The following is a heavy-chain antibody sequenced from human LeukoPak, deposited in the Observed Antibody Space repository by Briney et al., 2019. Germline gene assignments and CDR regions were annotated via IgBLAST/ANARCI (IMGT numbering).Heavy chain of an antibody. CDR3: AKDGGISSSRYYYYYYMDV. D-gene: IGHD6-13*01. Sequence: GGSLRLSCAASGFTFSSYGMHWVRQAPGKGLEWVAFIRYDGSNKYYADSVKGRFTISRDNSKNTLYLQMNSLRAEDTAVYYCAKDGGISSSRYYYYYYMDVWGKGTTVTVSS. CDR1: GFTFSSYG. J-gene: IGHJ6*03. CDR2: IRYDGSNK. V-gene: IGHV3-30*02.